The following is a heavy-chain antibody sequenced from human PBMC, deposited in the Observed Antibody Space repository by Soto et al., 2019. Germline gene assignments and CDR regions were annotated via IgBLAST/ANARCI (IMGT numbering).Heavy chain of an antibody. D-gene: IGHD3-22*01. V-gene: IGHV4-30-4*01. CDR1: GGSINSGDYY. Sequence: QVQLQESGPGLVKPSQTLSLTCTVSGGSINSGDYYWSWIRQPPGKGLEWIGYINYSGTTYYNPSLKSRVTISVATSENQFSLRLTSVTAADTAVYYCARDDIYDTSGIDSWGQGTLVTVSS. J-gene: IGHJ4*02. CDR3: ARDDIYDTSGIDS. CDR2: INYSGTT.